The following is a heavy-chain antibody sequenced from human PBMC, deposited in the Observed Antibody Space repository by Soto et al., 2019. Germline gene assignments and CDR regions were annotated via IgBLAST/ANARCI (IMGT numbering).Heavy chain of an antibody. CDR3: ALLCTKTVPGFHP. D-gene: IGHD2-8*01. J-gene: IGHJ5*02. CDR1: GGSFSGYY. CDR2: INHSAST. Sequence: QVHLQQWGAGLLKPSLTLSLTCAVYGGSFSGYYWSWIRHHTGKGLEWIGVINHSASTNYNQSLKRRVTRSLDTSKKQCSLKLSSVTAADTPGYYCALLCTKTVPGFHPWVQGSLVTVS. V-gene: IGHV4-34*01.